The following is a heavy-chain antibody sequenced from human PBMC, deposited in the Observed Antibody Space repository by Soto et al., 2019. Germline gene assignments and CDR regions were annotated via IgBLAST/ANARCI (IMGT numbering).Heavy chain of an antibody. CDR2: IYYSGST. J-gene: IGHJ4*02. CDR3: ARVSYCGGDCYAPNFDY. V-gene: IGHV4-61*08. Sequence: LSLTCTVSGGSISSGDYYWSWIRQPPGKGLEWIGYIYYSGSTNYNPSLKSRVTISVGTSKNQFSLKLSSVTAADTAVYYCARVSYCGGDCYAPNFDYWGQGALVTVSS. CDR1: GGSISSGDYY. D-gene: IGHD2-21*02.